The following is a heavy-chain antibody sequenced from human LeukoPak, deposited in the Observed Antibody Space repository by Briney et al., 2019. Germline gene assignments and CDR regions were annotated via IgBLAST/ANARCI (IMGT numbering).Heavy chain of an antibody. J-gene: IGHJ4*02. Sequence: GGSLRLSCAASGFTFSSYAMSWVRQAPGKGLEWVSAISGSGGSTYYADSVKGRFTISRDNSKNTLYLQMNSLRAEDTAVYYCAKPNYYDSSGYLFDYWGQGTLVTVSS. CDR1: GFTFSSYA. D-gene: IGHD3-22*01. CDR3: AKPNYYDSSGYLFDY. CDR2: ISGSGGST. V-gene: IGHV3-23*01.